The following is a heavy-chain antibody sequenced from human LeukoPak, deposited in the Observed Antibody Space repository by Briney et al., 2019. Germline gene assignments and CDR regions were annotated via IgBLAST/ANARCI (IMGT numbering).Heavy chain of an antibody. CDR2: IIPSFGTA. D-gene: IGHD3-10*01. CDR3: AGLSTGGYYYGSGFDY. J-gene: IGHJ4*02. Sequence: ASVKVSCKASGGTFSSYGISWVRQAPGQGLEWMGGIIPSFGTANYAQKFQGKVTITADESTSTAYMELSSLRSEDTAVYYCAGLSTGGYYYGSGFDYWGQGTLVTVSS. CDR1: GGTFSSYG. V-gene: IGHV1-69*01.